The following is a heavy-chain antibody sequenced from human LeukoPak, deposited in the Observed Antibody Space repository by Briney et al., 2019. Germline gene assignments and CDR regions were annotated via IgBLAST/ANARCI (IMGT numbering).Heavy chain of an antibody. D-gene: IGHD2-2*02. CDR1: GGSISSSNW. Sequence: SGTLSLTCAVSGGSISSSNWWSWVRQPPGKGLEWIGEIYHSGSTNYNPSLKSRVNISVDKSKNQFSLKLSSVTAADTAVYYCARVRVPAAIAGAFDIWGQGTMVTVSS. J-gene: IGHJ3*02. V-gene: IGHV4-4*02. CDR2: IYHSGST. CDR3: ARVRVPAAIAGAFDI.